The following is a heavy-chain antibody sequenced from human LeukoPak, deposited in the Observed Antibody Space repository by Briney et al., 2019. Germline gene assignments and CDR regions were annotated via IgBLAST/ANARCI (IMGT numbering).Heavy chain of an antibody. CDR3: ARGSTYYDSSGQVPFDY. V-gene: IGHV3-48*01. Sequence: GGSLRLSCAASGFTFSTYSMNWVRQAPGKGLEWVSYISSSSSTIYYADSVKGRFTISRDNAKNSLYLQMNSLRAEDTAVYYCARGSTYYDSSGQVPFDYWGQGTLATVSS. J-gene: IGHJ4*02. CDR2: ISSSSSTI. D-gene: IGHD3-22*01. CDR1: GFTFSTYS.